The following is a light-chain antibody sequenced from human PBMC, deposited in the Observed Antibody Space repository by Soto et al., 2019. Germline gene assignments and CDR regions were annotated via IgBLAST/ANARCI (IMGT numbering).Light chain of an antibody. J-gene: IGKJ1*01. CDR2: DAS. CDR1: QSVSSY. V-gene: IGKV3-11*01. CDR3: QQRSNWPPT. Sequence: IVFTQSPSTLSLSPGERATLSCRASQSVSSYLAWYQQKPGQAPRLLIYDASNRATGIPARFSGSGSGTDFTLTISSLEPEDFAVYYCQQRSNWPPTFGQGTKVDI.